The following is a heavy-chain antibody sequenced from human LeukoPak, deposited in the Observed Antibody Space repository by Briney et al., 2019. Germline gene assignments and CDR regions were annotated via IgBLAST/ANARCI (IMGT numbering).Heavy chain of an antibody. CDR2: ISGSSDSI. Sequence: GGSLRLSCVASGXTFSRYAMSWVRQAPGKGLEWVSSISGSSDSIHYADSVKGRFTISRDNSKNTLHLEMSNLRVDDTAQYYCAKAFAGASFDYWGQGTLVTVSS. CDR3: AKAFAGASFDY. J-gene: IGHJ4*02. D-gene: IGHD3-16*01. V-gene: IGHV3-23*01. CDR1: GXTFSRYA.